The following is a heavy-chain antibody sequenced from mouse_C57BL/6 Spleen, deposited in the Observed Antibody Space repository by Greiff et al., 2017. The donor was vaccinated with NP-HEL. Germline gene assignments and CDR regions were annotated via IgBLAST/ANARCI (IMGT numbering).Heavy chain of an antibody. CDR2: INPSNGGT. Sequence: QVQLQQPGTELVKPGASVKLSCKASGYTFTSYWMHWVKQRPGQGLEWIGNINPSNGGTNYNEKFKSKATLTVDKSSSTAYMQLSSLTSEDSAVYYCARGGIYYGSSQYYAMDYWGQGTSVTVSS. CDR1: GYTFTSYW. J-gene: IGHJ4*01. CDR3: ARGGIYYGSSQYYAMDY. V-gene: IGHV1-53*01. D-gene: IGHD1-1*01.